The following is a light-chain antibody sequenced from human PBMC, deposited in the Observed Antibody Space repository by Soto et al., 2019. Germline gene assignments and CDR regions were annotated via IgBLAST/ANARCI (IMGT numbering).Light chain of an antibody. J-gene: IGLJ1*01. CDR1: SSNIGSNT. CDR3: AAWDDSLNGLV. CDR2: NNN. V-gene: IGLV1-44*01. Sequence: QSVLTQPPSASGTPGQRVTISCSGSSSNIGSNTVNWYQQLPGTAPKLLIYNNNQRPSGVPDRSSASKSGTSASLAISGLQSEDEAYYYCAAWDDSLNGLVFGTGTKLTVL.